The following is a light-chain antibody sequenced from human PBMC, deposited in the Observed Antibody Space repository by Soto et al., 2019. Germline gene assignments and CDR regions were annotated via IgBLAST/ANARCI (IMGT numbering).Light chain of an antibody. V-gene: IGKV1-8*01. J-gene: IGKJ5*01. Sequence: AIRMTQSPSSLSGSTGDRVTITCRASQGISSYLAWYQQKPGKAPKLPIYAASTLQSGVQSRFSGRGSGTDFTLSMSCLQSEDCATYYCQQANSFPITFGQGTRLEIK. CDR3: QQANSFPIT. CDR2: AAS. CDR1: QGISSY.